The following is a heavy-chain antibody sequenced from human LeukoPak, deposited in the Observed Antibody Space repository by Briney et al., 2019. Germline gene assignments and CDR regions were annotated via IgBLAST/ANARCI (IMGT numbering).Heavy chain of an antibody. CDR2: IRSKANSYAT. CDR1: GFTFSGSA. J-gene: IGHJ4*02. D-gene: IGHD6-13*01. V-gene: IGHV3-73*01. CDR3: TRLPIAAAGTRDY. Sequence: PGGSLKLSCAASGFTFSGSAMHWVRQASGKGLEWVGRIRSKANSYATAYAASVKGRFTISRGDSKNTAYLQMNSLKTEDTAVYYCTRLPIAAAGTRDYWGQGTLVTVSS.